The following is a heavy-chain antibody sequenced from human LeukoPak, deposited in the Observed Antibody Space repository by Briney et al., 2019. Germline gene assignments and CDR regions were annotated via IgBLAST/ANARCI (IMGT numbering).Heavy chain of an antibody. CDR2: TRSDGNDK. J-gene: IGHJ4*02. Sequence: GGSLRLSCAASGFSFNDYGMNWVRQAPGKGLEWVAFTRSDGNDKYYADSVKGRFTISRDNSRNMLYLQMNGLRAEDTAVYYCAGEFDYWGQGTLVTVSS. V-gene: IGHV3-30*02. D-gene: IGHD3-10*01. CDR1: GFSFNDYG. CDR3: AGEFDY.